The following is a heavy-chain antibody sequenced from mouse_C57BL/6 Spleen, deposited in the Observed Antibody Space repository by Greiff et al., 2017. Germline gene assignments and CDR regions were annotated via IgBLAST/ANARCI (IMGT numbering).Heavy chain of an antibody. J-gene: IGHJ4*01. CDR3: ARRDYGRENYAMDY. V-gene: IGHV5-6*01. CDR1: GFTFSSYG. CDR2: ISSGGSYT. Sequence: EVQGVESGGDLVKPGGSLKLSCAASGFTFSSYGMSWVRQTPDKRLEWVATISSGGSYTYYPDSVKGRFTISRDNAKNTLYLQMSSLKSEDTAMYYCARRDYGRENYAMDYWGQGTSVTVSS. D-gene: IGHD1-1*01.